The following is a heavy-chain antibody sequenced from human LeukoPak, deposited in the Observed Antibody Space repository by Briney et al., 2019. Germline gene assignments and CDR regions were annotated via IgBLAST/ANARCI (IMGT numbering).Heavy chain of an antibody. CDR1: GFTFSSYW. CDR3: ARTGSYCDH. D-gene: IGHD1-1*01. V-gene: IGHV3-7*01. CDR2: IKQDVSTK. Sequence: GGSLRLSCAASGFTFSSYWMTWVRQAPGKGLEWVANIKQDVSTKYYVDSVKGRFTISRDNAKNSLYLQMNGLRAEDTDVYYCARTGSYCDHWGQGTVVTVST. J-gene: IGHJ4*02.